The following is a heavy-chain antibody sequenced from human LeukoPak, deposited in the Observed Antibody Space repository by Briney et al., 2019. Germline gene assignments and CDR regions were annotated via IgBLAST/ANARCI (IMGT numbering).Heavy chain of an antibody. CDR2: ISPSGDST. CDR3: AKESTGSSPDY. D-gene: IGHD1-26*01. J-gene: IGHJ4*02. Sequence: GGSLRLSCAASGLSFSSYTMSWVRQPPGKGLEWVSGISPSGDSTYYADSVHGRFTMSRDNSKSTLYLQMNSLRVEDTALYYCAKESTGSSPDYWGQGTLVTVSS. V-gene: IGHV3-23*01. CDR1: GLSFSSYT.